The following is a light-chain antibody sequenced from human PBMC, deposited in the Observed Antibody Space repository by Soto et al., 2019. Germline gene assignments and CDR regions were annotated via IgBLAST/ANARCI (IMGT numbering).Light chain of an antibody. CDR3: QQYYSFPRT. CDR2: AAY. CDR1: QSVSGS. J-gene: IGKJ1*01. Sequence: DIQMTQSPSTLSASVGDRVTITCRASQSVSGSLNWFQHKPGKAPKLLIYAAYSLQSGVPSRFTGSGFGTDFTLTISCLQSEDFATYYCQQYYSFPRTFGQGTKVDIK. V-gene: IGKV1-39*01.